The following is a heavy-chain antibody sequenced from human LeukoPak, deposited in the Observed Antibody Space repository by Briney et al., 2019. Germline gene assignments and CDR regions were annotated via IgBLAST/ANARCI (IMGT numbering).Heavy chain of an antibody. CDR1: GYSFTSYW. J-gene: IGHJ3*02. V-gene: IGHV5-51*01. CDR2: IYPGDSDT. CDR3: ARSFNSILDAFDI. Sequence: RGESLKSSCRGSGYSFTSYWIGWVRQLPGKGLEWMGIIYPGDSDTRYNPSFQGQVTISADKSISTAYLQWSSLKASDTAMYYCARSFNSILDAFDIWGQGTMVTVSS. D-gene: IGHD4-11*01.